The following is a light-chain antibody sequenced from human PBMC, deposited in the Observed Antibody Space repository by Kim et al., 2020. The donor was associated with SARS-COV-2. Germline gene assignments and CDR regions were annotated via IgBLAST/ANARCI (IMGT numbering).Light chain of an antibody. V-gene: IGLV1-51*01. CDR2: DNT. CDR1: TSNIGTNY. CDR3: GTWDSSLSAGV. Sequence: QSVLTQPPSVSAAPGQQVTISCSGSTSNIGTNYVSWYHQLPGTAPRLLIYDNTERPSGIPDRFSTSKSGASATLGITGLQTGDEAVYYCGTWDSSLSAGVFGGGTQLTVL. J-gene: IGLJ3*02.